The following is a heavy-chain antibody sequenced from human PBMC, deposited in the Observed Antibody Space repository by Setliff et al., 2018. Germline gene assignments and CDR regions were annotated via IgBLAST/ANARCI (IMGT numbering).Heavy chain of an antibody. J-gene: IGHJ2*01. CDR3: ARGRASGGYFEVWYSDL. D-gene: IGHD3-22*01. CDR1: GYTYTNYG. Sequence: GASVKVSCKASGYTYTNYGITWVRQAPGQGLEWMGWINNYSGNTTYGRKFQDRVTITRNTSISTAYMELSSLRSEDTAVYYCARGRASGGYFEVWYSDLWGRGTLVTVSS. V-gene: IGHV1-8*01. CDR2: INNYSGNT.